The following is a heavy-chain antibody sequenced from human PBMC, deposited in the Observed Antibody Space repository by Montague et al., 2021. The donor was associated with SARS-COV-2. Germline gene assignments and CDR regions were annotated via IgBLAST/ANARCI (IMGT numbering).Heavy chain of an antibody. Sequence: RLSWSASGFTFGDYAMHWVRQTPGKGLEWVSGISYNSENTGYADSVKGRFTISRDNAKNSLYLQMNSLRTDDTALYYCAKDVYYGSGNYWQAFDYWGQGTLVTVSS. CDR2: ISYNSENT. CDR3: AKDVYYGSGNYWQAFDY. J-gene: IGHJ4*02. V-gene: IGHV3-9*01. D-gene: IGHD3-10*01. CDR1: GFTFGDYA.